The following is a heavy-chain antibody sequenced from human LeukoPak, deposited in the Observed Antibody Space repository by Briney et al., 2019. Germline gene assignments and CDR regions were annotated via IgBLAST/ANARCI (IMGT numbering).Heavy chain of an antibody. CDR2: IYYSGST. CDR1: GGSISSYY. J-gene: IGHJ5*02. V-gene: IGHV4-59*01. D-gene: IGHD2-2*01. CDR3: ARDLCSSTSCYWFDP. Sequence: SETLSLTCTVSGGSISSYYWSWIRQPPGQGLEWIGYIYYSGSTNYNPSLKSRVTISVDTSKNQFSLKLSSVTAADTAVYYCARDLCSSTSCYWFDPWGQGTLVTVSS.